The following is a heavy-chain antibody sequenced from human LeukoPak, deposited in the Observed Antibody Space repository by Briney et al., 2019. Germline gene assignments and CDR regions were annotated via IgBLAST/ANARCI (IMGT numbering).Heavy chain of an antibody. CDR2: IKSKTDGGTT. CDR1: GFSFSNAW. J-gene: IGHJ4*02. CDR3: TTDPPYYYDSSGYYYDYFDY. Sequence: PGGSLRLSCAASGFSFSNAWMSWVRQAPGRGLEWVCRIKSKTDGGTTDYAAPVIGRSTISRDNSKNTQYLKMNSLKTEDTAVYYCTTDPPYYYDSSGYYYDYFDYWGQGTLGTVSS. V-gene: IGHV3-15*01. D-gene: IGHD3-22*01.